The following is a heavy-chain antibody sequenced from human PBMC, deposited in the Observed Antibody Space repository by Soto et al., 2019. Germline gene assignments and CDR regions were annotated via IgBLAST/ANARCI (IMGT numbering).Heavy chain of an antibody. D-gene: IGHD6-13*01. CDR2: VSGSGGST. CDR1: GFTVSSYA. V-gene: IGHV3-23*01. Sequence: LRLYCAASGFTVSSYAMRWVRQAPGKGLEWVSAVSGSGGSTYYADSVKGRFTISRDNSKNTLYLQMNSLRAEDTVVYYCARRGPGTYFDYWGQGTLVTVSS. J-gene: IGHJ4*02. CDR3: ARRGPGTYFDY.